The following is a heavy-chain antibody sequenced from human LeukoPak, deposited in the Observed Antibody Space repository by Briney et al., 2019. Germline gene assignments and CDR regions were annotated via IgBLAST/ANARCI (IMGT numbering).Heavy chain of an antibody. D-gene: IGHD3-9*01. Sequence: SVKVSCKASGGTFSSYAISWVRQAPGQGLEWMGGIIPIFGTANHAQKLQGRVTITADKSTSTAYMELSSLRSEDTAVYYCARDRTIDDILTLDYWGQGTLVTVSS. CDR2: IIPIFGTA. CDR3: ARDRTIDDILTLDY. CDR1: GGTFSSYA. V-gene: IGHV1-69*06. J-gene: IGHJ4*02.